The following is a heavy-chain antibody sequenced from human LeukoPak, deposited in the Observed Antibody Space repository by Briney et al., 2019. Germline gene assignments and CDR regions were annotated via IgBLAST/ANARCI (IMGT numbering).Heavy chain of an antibody. D-gene: IGHD3-22*01. Sequence: GGSLRLSCAASGFTFSSYWMSCVRQAPGKGLEWVANIKQDGSEKYYVDSVKGRFTISRDNAKTSLYLQMNSLRAEDTAVYYCPRDPRLGVYDSSGYPDYWGKGTLVTVSS. CDR1: GFTFSSYW. CDR3: PRDPRLGVYDSSGYPDY. V-gene: IGHV3-7*01. J-gene: IGHJ4*02. CDR2: IKQDGSEK.